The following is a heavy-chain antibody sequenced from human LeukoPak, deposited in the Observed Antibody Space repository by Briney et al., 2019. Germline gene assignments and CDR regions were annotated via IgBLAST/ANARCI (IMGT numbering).Heavy chain of an antibody. J-gene: IGHJ6*02. CDR2: MNPKSGNT. CDR1: DYTFTTYD. D-gene: IGHD6-25*01. V-gene: IGHV1-8*01. Sequence: GASVKASCKASDYTFTTYDINWVRQATGQGLEWMGWMNPKSGNTGYAQKFQGRVTMTRNTSISTAYMELSSLRSEDTAVYYCARRNSAQRPPRTMDVWGQGTTVTVSS. CDR3: ARRNSAQRPPRTMDV.